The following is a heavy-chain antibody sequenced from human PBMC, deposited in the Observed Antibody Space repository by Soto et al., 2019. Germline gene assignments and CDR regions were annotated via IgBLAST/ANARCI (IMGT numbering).Heavy chain of an antibody. CDR2: INANNGAA. J-gene: IGHJ6*02. CDR1: GYVFPDCY. CDR3: ARENPPDV. Sequence: ASVEVSCQASGYVFPDCYMHWVRQAPGQELEWMGWINANNGAANYAQKLQGRVTMTTDTSTSTVYMELRSLRSDDTAVYYCARENPPDVCGQGTTVTISS. V-gene: IGHV1-18*04.